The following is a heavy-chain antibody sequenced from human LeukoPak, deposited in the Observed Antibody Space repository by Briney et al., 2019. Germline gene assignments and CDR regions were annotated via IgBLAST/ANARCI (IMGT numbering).Heavy chain of an antibody. J-gene: IGHJ4*02. Sequence: GGSLRLSCAASGFTFSSYAMSWVRQAPGKGLEWVSALSGGGGNTNYADSVKGRLTISRDNSKHTLYLQMNSLRAEDTAVYYCAKDRTGIVGATAFDYWGQGTLVTVSS. CDR2: LSGGGGNT. CDR1: GFTFSSYA. CDR3: AKDRTGIVGATAFDY. V-gene: IGHV3-23*01. D-gene: IGHD1-26*01.